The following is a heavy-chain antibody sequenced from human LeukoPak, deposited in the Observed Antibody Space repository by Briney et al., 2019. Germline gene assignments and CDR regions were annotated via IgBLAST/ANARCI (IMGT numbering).Heavy chain of an antibody. Sequence: GGSLGLSCAASGFTFSHYSMNWVRQAPGKGLEWVSYISSSSTIIYYADSVKGRFTTSRDNAKNSLYLQMNSLRDEDTAVYYCARWFTSGRGFFDYWGQGILVTVSS. V-gene: IGHV3-48*02. J-gene: IGHJ4*02. CDR2: ISSSSTII. D-gene: IGHD6-19*01. CDR1: GFTFSHYS. CDR3: ARWFTSGRGFFDY.